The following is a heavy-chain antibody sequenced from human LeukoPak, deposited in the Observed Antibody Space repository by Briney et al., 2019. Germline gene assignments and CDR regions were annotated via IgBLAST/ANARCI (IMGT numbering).Heavy chain of an antibody. Sequence: PGGSLRLSCAASGFTFSTYWMGWVRLAPGKGLEWMANIKQDGNEKYYADSVKGRFSISRDNAKSSLYLQMNSLRAEDTAVYYCARWSGARGVPGFDYWGQGTLVTVSS. CDR2: IKQDGNEK. D-gene: IGHD3-10*01. J-gene: IGHJ4*02. CDR3: ARWSGARGVPGFDY. V-gene: IGHV3-7*05. CDR1: GFTFSTYW.